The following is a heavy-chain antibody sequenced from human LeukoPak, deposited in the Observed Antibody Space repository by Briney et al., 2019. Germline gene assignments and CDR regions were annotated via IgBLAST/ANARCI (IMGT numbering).Heavy chain of an antibody. D-gene: IGHD6-25*01. J-gene: IGHJ4*02. CDR1: GGSVSSGSYY. CDR3: ARGGQRPFDY. V-gene: IGHV4-61*01. Sequence: SETLSLTCTVSGGSVSSGSYYWSWIRQAPGKGLEWIGYVSYSGSTNYNPSLKSRVTISVDTSKNQFSLRLSSVTAADTALYYCARGGQRPFDYWGQGTLVTVSS. CDR2: VSYSGST.